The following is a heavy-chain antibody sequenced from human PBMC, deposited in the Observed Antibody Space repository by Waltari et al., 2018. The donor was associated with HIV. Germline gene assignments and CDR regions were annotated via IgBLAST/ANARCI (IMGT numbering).Heavy chain of an antibody. CDR1: GGSISDTTSY. CDR2: IYYSGST. V-gene: IGHV4-39*01. D-gene: IGHD6-19*01. Sequence: QLQLQESGPGLVKPSETLSLTCTVSGGSISDTTSYWGWIRQPPGKGLEWVGSIYYSGSTYYNPSLKSRVTISVDTSKSQFSLRLTSVTAADAALYYCARLHSSGWYFDHWGQGTLVTVSS. CDR3: ARLHSSGWYFDH. J-gene: IGHJ4*02.